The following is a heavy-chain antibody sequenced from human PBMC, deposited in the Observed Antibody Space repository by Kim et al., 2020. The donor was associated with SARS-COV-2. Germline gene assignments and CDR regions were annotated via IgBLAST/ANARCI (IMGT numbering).Heavy chain of an antibody. V-gene: IGHV3-72*01. CDR2: SRNKANNYIP. J-gene: IGHJ4*02. CDR3: ARGDYYESFDY. CDR1: GFTFNDYY. D-gene: IGHD3-22*01. Sequence: GGSLRLSCAASGFTFNDYYMDWVRQAPGKGLEWVGRSRNKANNYIPEYAASVKGRFTISRDGSKNSLYLQMNTLKTEDTAVYYCARGDYYESFDYWGQGTLVTVSS.